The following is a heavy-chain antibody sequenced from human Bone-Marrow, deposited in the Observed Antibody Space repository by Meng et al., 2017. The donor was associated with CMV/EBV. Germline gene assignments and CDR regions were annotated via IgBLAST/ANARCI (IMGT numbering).Heavy chain of an antibody. J-gene: IGHJ6*02. CDR2: ISSSGSTI. D-gene: IGHD4-11*01. CDR1: GFTFSSYE. CDR3: ARTLRHSNYGYYYGMDV. Sequence: GESLKISCAASGFTFSSYEMNWVRQAPGKGLEWVSYISSSGSTIYYADSVKGRFTISRDNAKNSLYLQMNSLRAEDTAVYYCARTLRHSNYGYYYGMDVWGQGNTVTVSS. V-gene: IGHV3-48*03.